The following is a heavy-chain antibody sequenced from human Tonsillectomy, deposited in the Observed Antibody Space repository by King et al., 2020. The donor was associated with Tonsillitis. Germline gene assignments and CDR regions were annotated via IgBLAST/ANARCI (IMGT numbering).Heavy chain of an antibody. V-gene: IGHV4-4*07. D-gene: IGHD6-19*01. CDR2: IYTSGST. CDR1: GGSISSDY. J-gene: IGHJ4*02. CDR3: ARDKGDSSGWYYFDY. Sequence: VQLQESCPGLVKPSETLSLTCTVSGGSISSDYWSWIRQPAGKGLEWIGRIYTSGSTKYRPSLKSRVTMSVDRSKKQFSLKLSSVTAAGTAVYYCARDKGDSSGWYYFDYWGQGTLVTVSS.